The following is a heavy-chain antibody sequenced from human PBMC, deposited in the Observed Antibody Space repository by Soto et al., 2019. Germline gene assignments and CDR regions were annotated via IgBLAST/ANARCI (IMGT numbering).Heavy chain of an antibody. D-gene: IGHD6-6*01. CDR2: IYWDDDK. CDR1: GFSLSTSGVD. Sequence: QITLKESGPTLVKPTQTLMLTCTFSGFSLSTSGVDVGWIRQPPGKALEWLALIYWDDDKRYSPSLKSRLTIHKDTSKNQVVLTMTNMDPLDTATYYCAHRRPYSNSPEYFFDYWGQGTLVTVSS. V-gene: IGHV2-5*02. CDR3: AHRRPYSNSPEYFFDY. J-gene: IGHJ4*02.